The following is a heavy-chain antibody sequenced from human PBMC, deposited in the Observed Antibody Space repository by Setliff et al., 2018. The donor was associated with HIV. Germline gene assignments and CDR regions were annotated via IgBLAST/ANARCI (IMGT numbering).Heavy chain of an antibody. CDR3: ARDRLTYYFDY. J-gene: IGHJ4*02. CDR1: GYSISSRYY. CDR2: FYTSGST. V-gene: IGHV4-38-2*02. D-gene: IGHD3-22*01. Sequence: PSETLSLTCTVSGYSISSRYYWGWIRQPPGKGLEWIGRFYTSGSTNYNPSLKSRVTMSVDTSKNQFSLKLSSVTAADTAVYYCARDRLTYYFDYWGQGILVTVSS.